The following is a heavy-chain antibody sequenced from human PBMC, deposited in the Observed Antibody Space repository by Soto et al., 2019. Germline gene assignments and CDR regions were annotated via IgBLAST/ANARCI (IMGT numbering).Heavy chain of an antibody. CDR3: ARAIPTYSNYVDYFDY. CDR1: GGSISSGGYY. Sequence: SETLSLTCTVSGGSISSGGYYWSWIRQHPGKGLEWIGYIYYSGSTYYNPSLKSRVTISVDTSKNQFSLKLSSVNAADTAVYYCARAIPTYSNYVDYFDYWGQGTQVTVSS. D-gene: IGHD4-4*01. V-gene: IGHV4-31*03. J-gene: IGHJ4*02. CDR2: IYYSGST.